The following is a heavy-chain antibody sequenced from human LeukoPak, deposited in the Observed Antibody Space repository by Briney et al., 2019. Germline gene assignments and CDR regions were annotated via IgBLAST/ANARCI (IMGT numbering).Heavy chain of an antibody. V-gene: IGHV1-8*01. Sequence: ASVKVSCKASGYSFSGYDINWVRQATGQGLEWMGWMSPTNGHTGFAQRFQGRVTLTRNTSISTAYMELISLTSEDTAVYYCAREIRPVYYMDVWGKGTTVTVSS. J-gene: IGHJ6*03. CDR2: MSPTNGHT. CDR3: AREIRPVYYMDV. CDR1: GYSFSGYD.